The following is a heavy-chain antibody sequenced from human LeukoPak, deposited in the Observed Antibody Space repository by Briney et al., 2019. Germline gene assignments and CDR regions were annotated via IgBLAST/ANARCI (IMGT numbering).Heavy chain of an antibody. V-gene: IGHV3-53*01. D-gene: IGHD6-19*01. CDR2: IYSGGST. J-gene: IGHJ3*02. CDR3: ARSPGAVAADAFDI. Sequence: PGGSLRLSCAASGFTVSSNYMSWVRQAPGKGLEWVSVIYSGGSTYYADSVKGRFTTSRDNSKSTLYLQMNSLRAEDTAVYYCARSPGAVAADAFDIWGQGTMVTVSS. CDR1: GFTVSSNY.